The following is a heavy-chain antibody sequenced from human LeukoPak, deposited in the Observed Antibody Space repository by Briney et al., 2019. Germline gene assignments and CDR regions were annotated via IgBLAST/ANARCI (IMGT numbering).Heavy chain of an antibody. CDR1: GFTFSSYS. CDR3: VSFFSASLHC. Sequence: GGSLRLSCAASGFTFSSYSMNWVRQAPGKGLEWVSYISSNSRTIYYADSVKGRFTISRDNAKTSLYLQMNSLRAEDTAVYYCVSFFSASLHCWGQGTLVTVSS. D-gene: IGHD1-26*01. CDR2: ISSNSRTI. V-gene: IGHV3-48*01. J-gene: IGHJ4*02.